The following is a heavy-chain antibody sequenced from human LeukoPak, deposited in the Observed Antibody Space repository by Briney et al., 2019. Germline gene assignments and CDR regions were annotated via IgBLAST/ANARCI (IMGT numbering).Heavy chain of an antibody. Sequence: PGGSLRLSCQPSGFTFSTYALSWVGQPPGKGLDGVSAISDNGGSTYYAAPVKGRFTFTRDNPKNPLFLQMSLPRAEDTVLYYCTAAPSYSSSWYERNYWGQGTRVTVSS. D-gene: IGHD6-13*01. V-gene: IGHV3-23*01. CDR2: ISDNGGST. CDR1: GFTFSTYA. J-gene: IGHJ4*02. CDR3: TAAPSYSSSWYERNY.